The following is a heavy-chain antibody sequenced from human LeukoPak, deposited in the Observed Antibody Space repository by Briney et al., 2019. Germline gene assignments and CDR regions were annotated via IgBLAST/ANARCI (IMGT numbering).Heavy chain of an antibody. CDR3: ARGGDYYDSSGPFDY. Sequence: ASVKVSCKASGYTFTSYGISWVRQAPGQGLEWMGWISAYNGNTNYAQKLRGRVTMTTDTSTSTAYMELRSLRSDDTAVYYCARGGDYYDSSGPFDYWGQGTLVTVSS. CDR1: GYTFTSYG. D-gene: IGHD3-22*01. J-gene: IGHJ4*02. V-gene: IGHV1-18*01. CDR2: ISAYNGNT.